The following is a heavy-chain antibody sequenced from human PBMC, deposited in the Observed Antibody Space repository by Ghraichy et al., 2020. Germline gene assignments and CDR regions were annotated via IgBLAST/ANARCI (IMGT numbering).Heavy chain of an antibody. CDR3: VFAPMLRSPFDV. V-gene: IGHV5-10-1*01. CDR1: GNSLTSYW. CDR2: IDPSDSYT. Sequence: ESLNISCKVSGNSLTSYWISWVRQMPGKGLEWMGRIDPSDSYTKYNPSFEGHVTVSADKSLTTAYLQWPGLQASDSAMYYCVFAPMLRSPFDVWGQGTVVTVSS. D-gene: IGHD3-10*01. J-gene: IGHJ3*01.